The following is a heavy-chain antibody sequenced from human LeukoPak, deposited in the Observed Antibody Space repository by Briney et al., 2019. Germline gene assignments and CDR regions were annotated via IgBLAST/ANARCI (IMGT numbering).Heavy chain of an antibody. CDR2: IYTSGST. Sequence: PSETLSLTCTVSGGSISSYYWSWIRQPAGKGLEWIGRIYTSGSTNYNPSLWRRVTISVDTSRNQFSLRLSSVTAADTAVYYCARDRSYYSDTGTDYWGQGALVTVSS. CDR1: GGSISSYY. D-gene: IGHD3-22*01. J-gene: IGHJ4*02. V-gene: IGHV4-4*07. CDR3: ARDRSYYSDTGTDY.